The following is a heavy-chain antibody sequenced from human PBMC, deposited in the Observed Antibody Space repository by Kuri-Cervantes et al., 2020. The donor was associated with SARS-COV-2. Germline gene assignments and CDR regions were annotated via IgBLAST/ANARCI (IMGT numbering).Heavy chain of an antibody. CDR2: LRTDGSRA. Sequence: GESLKISCAASGFTFSSYGMHWVRQAPGKGLVWVSRLRTDGSRADYADSVKGRFTISRDNSKNTLYLQMNSLRAEDTAVYYCAKDTEYSSGWYHFDYWGQGTLVTVSS. V-gene: IGHV3-74*01. D-gene: IGHD6-19*01. CDR3: AKDTEYSSGWYHFDY. CDR1: GFTFSSYG. J-gene: IGHJ4*02.